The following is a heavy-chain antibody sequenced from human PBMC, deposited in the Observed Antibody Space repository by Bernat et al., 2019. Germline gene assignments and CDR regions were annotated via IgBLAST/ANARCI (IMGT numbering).Heavy chain of an antibody. CDR2: ISSSGSTI. V-gene: IGHV3-48*03. CDR3: ARDPDVEMATIGDY. D-gene: IGHD5-24*01. J-gene: IGHJ4*02. CDR1: GFTFSSYE. Sequence: EVQLVESGGGLVQPGGSLRLSCAASGFTFSSYEMNWVRQAPGKGLEWVSYISSSGSTIYYADSVKGRFTISRDNAKNSLYLQMNSLRAEDTAVYYCARDPDVEMATIGDYWGQGTLVTVSS.